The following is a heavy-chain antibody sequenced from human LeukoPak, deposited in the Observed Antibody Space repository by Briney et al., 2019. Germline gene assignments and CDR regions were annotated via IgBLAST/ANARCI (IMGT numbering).Heavy chain of an antibody. Sequence: GGSLRLSCAASGFTFSSHWMNWVRQAPGKGLEWVANIKQDGSEKYYVDSVKGRFTISRDNAKNSLYLQMNSLRAEDTAVYYCARIQYYYDSSGHADYWGQGTLVTVSS. V-gene: IGHV3-7*01. CDR1: GFTFSSHW. CDR3: ARIQYYYDSSGHADY. CDR2: IKQDGSEK. J-gene: IGHJ4*02. D-gene: IGHD3-22*01.